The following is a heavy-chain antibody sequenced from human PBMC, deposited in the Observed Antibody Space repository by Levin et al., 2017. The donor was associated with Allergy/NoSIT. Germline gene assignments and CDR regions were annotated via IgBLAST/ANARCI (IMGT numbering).Heavy chain of an antibody. CDR3: ARDQARGWFDP. CDR1: GFTVSSNY. Sequence: GGSLRLSCAASGFTVSSNYMNWVRQAPGKGLEWVSVLYSGYSTYYADSVKGRFTISRDNSKNTLYLQMNSLRAEDTAVYYCARDQARGWFDPWGQGTLVTVSS. D-gene: IGHD3-10*01. CDR2: LYSGYST. V-gene: IGHV3-53*01. J-gene: IGHJ5*02.